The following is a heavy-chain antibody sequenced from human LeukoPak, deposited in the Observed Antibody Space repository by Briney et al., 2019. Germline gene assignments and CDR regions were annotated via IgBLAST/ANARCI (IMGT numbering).Heavy chain of an antibody. J-gene: IGHJ6*02. CDR1: GGSISSSSYY. CDR3: ARHEGRSGRWPRPYDYGMDV. Sequence: KASETLSLTCTVSGGSISSSSYYWGWIRQPPGKGLEWIGSIYYSGSTYYNPSLKSRVTISVDTSKNQFSLKLSSVTAADTAVYYCARHEGRSGRWPRPYDYGMDVWGQGTTVTVSS. CDR2: IYYSGST. D-gene: IGHD3-10*01. V-gene: IGHV4-39*01.